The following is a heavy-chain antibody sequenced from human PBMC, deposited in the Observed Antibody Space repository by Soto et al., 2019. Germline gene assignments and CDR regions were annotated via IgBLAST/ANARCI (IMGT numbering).Heavy chain of an antibody. CDR3: AREDYYDSSGSI. CDR1: GYTFTSYG. V-gene: IGHV1-18*04. D-gene: IGHD3-22*01. Sequence: ASVKVSCKASGYTFTSYGISWVRRAPGQGLEWMGWISAYNGNTNYAQKLQGRVTMTTDTSTSTAYMELRSLRSDDTAVYYCAREDYYDSSGSIWGQGTLVTVSS. CDR2: ISAYNGNT. J-gene: IGHJ4*02.